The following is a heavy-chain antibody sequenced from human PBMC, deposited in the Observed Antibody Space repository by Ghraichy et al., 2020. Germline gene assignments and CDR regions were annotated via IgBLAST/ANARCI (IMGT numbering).Heavy chain of an antibody. Sequence: GGSLRLSCAASGFTFSSYGMHWVRQAPGKGLEWVAVIWYDGSNKYYADSVKGRFTISRDNSKNTLYLQMNSLRAEDTAVYYCARSAAAGSADYYGMDVWGQGTTVTVSS. CDR1: GFTFSSYG. CDR2: IWYDGSNK. CDR3: ARSAAAGSADYYGMDV. V-gene: IGHV3-33*01. J-gene: IGHJ6*02. D-gene: IGHD6-13*01.